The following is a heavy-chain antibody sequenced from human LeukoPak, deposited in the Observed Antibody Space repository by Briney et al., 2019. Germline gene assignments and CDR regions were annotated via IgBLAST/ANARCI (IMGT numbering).Heavy chain of an antibody. J-gene: IGHJ5*02. V-gene: IGHV4-59*11. CDR1: GGSISSHY. CDR3: ARDRGGAAAFDYFDP. Sequence: SETLSLTCTVSGGSISSHYWHWFRQPPGRGLEWLGYIYYTGGANYNPSLESRVTISVDTSKTQLSLRLSSVTAADTAVYYCARDRGGAAAFDYFDPWGQGTLVTVSS. D-gene: IGHD6-13*01. CDR2: IYYTGGA.